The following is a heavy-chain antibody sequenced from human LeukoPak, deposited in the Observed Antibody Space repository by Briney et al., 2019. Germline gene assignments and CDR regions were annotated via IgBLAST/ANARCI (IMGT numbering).Heavy chain of an antibody. CDR2: IYYSGST. V-gene: IGHV4-59*02. CDR3: ARFSPRAMGNYLDF. D-gene: IGHD7-27*01. CDR1: GGSVSSYY. Sequence: PSETLSLTCTVSGGSVSSYYWSWIRQPPGKGLDWIGYIYYSGSTNYNPSLKSRVAISVDTSKNQFSLNLNSVTAADTAVYYCARFSPRAMGNYLDFWGQGTLVTVSS. J-gene: IGHJ4*02.